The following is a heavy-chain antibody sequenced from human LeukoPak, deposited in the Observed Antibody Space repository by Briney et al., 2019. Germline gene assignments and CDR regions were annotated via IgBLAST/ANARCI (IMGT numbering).Heavy chain of an antibody. CDR2: IYYSGST. Sequence: SETLSLTCTVSGGSISSYYWGWIRQPPGKGLEWIGSIYYSGSTYYNPSLKSRVTISVDTSKNQFSLKLSSVTAADTAVYYCARHDADTAHFDYWGQGTLVTVSS. J-gene: IGHJ4*02. CDR3: ARHDADTAHFDY. CDR1: GGSISSYY. D-gene: IGHD5-18*01. V-gene: IGHV4-39*01.